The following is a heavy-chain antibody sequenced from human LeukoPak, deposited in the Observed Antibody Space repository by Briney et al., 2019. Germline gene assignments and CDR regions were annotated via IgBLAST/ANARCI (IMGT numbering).Heavy chain of an antibody. Sequence: GGSLRLSCAASGFTFSSYAMSWVRQAPGKGLEWVSAISGSGGSTYYADSVKGQFTISRDNSKNTLYLQMNSLRAEDTAVYYCAKDLSGSYFIPFDPWGQGTLVTVSS. CDR3: AKDLSGSYFIPFDP. V-gene: IGHV3-23*01. J-gene: IGHJ5*02. D-gene: IGHD1-26*01. CDR1: GFTFSSYA. CDR2: ISGSGGST.